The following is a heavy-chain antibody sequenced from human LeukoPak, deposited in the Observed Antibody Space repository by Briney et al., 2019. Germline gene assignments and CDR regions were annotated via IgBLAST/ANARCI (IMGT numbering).Heavy chain of an antibody. CDR1: GFTFTNYW. D-gene: IGHD3-3*01. CDR2: IKQDRSEK. V-gene: IGHV3-7*01. CDR3: ARLREIPVFGVVTKSTSYFDY. Sequence: GGSLRLSCAASGFTFTNYWMSWVRQAPGKGLELVANIKQDRSEKYYVDSVKGRFTISRDNAKNSLYLQMNSLRAEDTAVYYCARLREIPVFGVVTKSTSYFDYWGQGTLVAVSS. J-gene: IGHJ4*02.